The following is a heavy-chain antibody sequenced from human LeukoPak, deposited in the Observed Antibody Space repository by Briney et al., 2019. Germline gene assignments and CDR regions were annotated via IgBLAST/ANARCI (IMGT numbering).Heavy chain of an antibody. CDR2: INHSGST. CDR1: GGSFSGYY. D-gene: IGHD3-10*01. J-gene: IGHJ2*01. V-gene: IGHV4-34*01. Sequence: SETLSLTCAVYGGSFSGYYWSWIRQPPGKGLEWIGEINHSGSTNYNPSLKSRVTISVDTSKNQFSLKLSSVTAADTAVYYCARESGRYFDLWGRGTLVTVSS. CDR3: ARESGRYFDL.